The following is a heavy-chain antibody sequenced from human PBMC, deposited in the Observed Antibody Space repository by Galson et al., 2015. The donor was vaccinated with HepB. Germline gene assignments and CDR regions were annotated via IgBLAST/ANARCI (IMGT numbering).Heavy chain of an antibody. V-gene: IGHV3-73*01. CDR2: IKSKANNYAT. D-gene: IGHD5-12*01. J-gene: IGHJ4*02. CDR1: GFTFSSSA. Sequence: SLRLSCAASGFTFSSSAMSWVRQASGKGPEWVGRIKSKANNYATSYVPSLKGRFTISRDDSKNMAYLHMTSLKTEDTAVYFCTRLGDFSGYTSRWGQGTLVTVSS. CDR3: TRLGDFSGYTSR.